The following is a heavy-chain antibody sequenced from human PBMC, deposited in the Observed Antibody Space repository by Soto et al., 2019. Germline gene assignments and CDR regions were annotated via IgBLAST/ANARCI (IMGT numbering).Heavy chain of an antibody. CDR2: IFSGGST. CDR3: TRDLPGYGSSWPRE. Sequence: EVQLMETGGGLIQPGGSLRLSCAASGFTVSSNYMSWVRQAPGKGLEWVSVIFSGGSTYYADAVKGRFTISRDNSKNTPDLQMNSLRADDTAVYYCTRDLPGYGSSWPREWGQGTLVTVSS. CDR1: GFTVSSNY. V-gene: IGHV3-53*02. D-gene: IGHD6-13*01. J-gene: IGHJ4*02.